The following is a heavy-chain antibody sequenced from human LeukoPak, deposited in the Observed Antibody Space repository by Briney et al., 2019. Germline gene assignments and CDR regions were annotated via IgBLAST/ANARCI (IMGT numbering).Heavy chain of an antibody. Sequence: GGSLRLSCAASGSTFSSYAMSWVRQAPGKGLEWVSAISGSGGSTYYADSVKGRFTISRDNSKNTLYLQMNSLRAEDTAVYYCAKVFFGDYEVIGAFDIWGQGTMVTVSS. D-gene: IGHD4-17*01. CDR2: ISGSGGST. V-gene: IGHV3-23*01. CDR3: AKVFFGDYEVIGAFDI. J-gene: IGHJ3*02. CDR1: GSTFSSYA.